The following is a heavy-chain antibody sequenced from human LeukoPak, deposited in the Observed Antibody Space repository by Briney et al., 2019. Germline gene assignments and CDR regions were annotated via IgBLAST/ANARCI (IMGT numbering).Heavy chain of an antibody. CDR2: MNPNSGNT. CDR3: ARVVVPAAISYYYYYYMDV. CDR1: GYTFTSYD. Sequence: ASVKVSCKASGYTFTSYDINWVRQATGQGLEWMGWMNPNSGNTGYAQKFQGRVTMTRNTSTSTAYMELSSLRSEDTAVYYCARVVVPAAISYYYYYYMDVWGKGTTVTVSS. V-gene: IGHV1-8*01. J-gene: IGHJ6*03. D-gene: IGHD2-2*02.